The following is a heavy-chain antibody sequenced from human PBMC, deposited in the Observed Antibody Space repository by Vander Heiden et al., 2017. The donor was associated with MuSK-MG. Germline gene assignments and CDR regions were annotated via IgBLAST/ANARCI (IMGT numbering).Heavy chain of an antibody. J-gene: IGHJ4*02. CDR3: AKGDYYGSGSYYSY. Sequence: EVQLLESGGGLVQPGGSLRLSCAASGFTFSSYVMSGVRQAPGKGLEWVSTISGSSGSTYYAEAVKGRFTISRDNSKNTLYLQMKRMRAEDTAVYYCAKGDYYGSGSYYSYWGQGTMVTVSS. CDR2: ISGSSGST. V-gene: IGHV3-23*01. D-gene: IGHD3-10*01. CDR1: GFTFSSYV.